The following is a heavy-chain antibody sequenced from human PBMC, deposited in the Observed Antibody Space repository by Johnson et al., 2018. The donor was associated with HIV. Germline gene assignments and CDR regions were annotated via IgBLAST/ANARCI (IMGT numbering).Heavy chain of an antibody. CDR1: GFSVTRND. D-gene: IGHD1-1*01. J-gene: IGHJ3*01. V-gene: IGHV3-74*02. Sequence: VQLLESGGGVVQPGRSLRLSCAASGFSVTRNDMNWVRQAPGKGLEWVSRISSDGSSTYYADSVKGRFTISRDNARNTMFLQMNSLRAEDTAVYYCARSGPNWAFDFWGQGTMVTVSS. CDR2: ISSDGSST. CDR3: ARSGPNWAFDF.